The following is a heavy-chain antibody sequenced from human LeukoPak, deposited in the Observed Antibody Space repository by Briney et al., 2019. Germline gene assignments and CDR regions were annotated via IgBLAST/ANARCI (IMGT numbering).Heavy chain of an antibody. CDR2: IHPNSGGT. CDR1: GYTFTGYY. V-gene: IGHV1-2*02. D-gene: IGHD2-21*01. Sequence: GASVKVSCKASGYTFTGYYFHWVRQAPGQGLEWMGWIHPNSGGTNSAQRFQDRVTMTRDTSISTAYMELRRLRPDDTAVYYCATNVWPALPLDPWGQGTLVTVSS. CDR3: ATNVWPALPLDP. J-gene: IGHJ5*02.